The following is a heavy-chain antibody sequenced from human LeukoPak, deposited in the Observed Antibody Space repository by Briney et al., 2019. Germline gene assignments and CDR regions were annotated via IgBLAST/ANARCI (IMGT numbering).Heavy chain of an antibody. D-gene: IGHD1-14*01. V-gene: IGHV3-23*01. CDR2: ISGSGGST. J-gene: IGHJ4*02. Sequence: PGGSLRLSCAASGFTFSNSAMTCVRQAAGKGLEWVSTISGSGGSTYYADSVKGRFTISRDNSNNPLYLQMNGLRADDTAVYSCAKDRIALDYWCQGTLVSVSS. CDR1: GFTFSNSA. CDR3: AKDRIALDY.